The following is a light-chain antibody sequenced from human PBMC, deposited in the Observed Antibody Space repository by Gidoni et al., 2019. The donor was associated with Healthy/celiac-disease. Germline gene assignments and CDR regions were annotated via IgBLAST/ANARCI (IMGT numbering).Light chain of an antibody. CDR3: QQSYSTT. V-gene: IGKV1-39*01. J-gene: IGKJ5*01. CDR2: AAS. CDR1: QSISSY. Sequence: DIQMTQSPSSRSASVGDRVTITFRASQSISSYLNWYQQKPGKAPKLLIYAASSLQSGVPSRFSGSGSGTDFTLTISSLQPEDFATYYCQQSYSTTFGQGTRLEIK.